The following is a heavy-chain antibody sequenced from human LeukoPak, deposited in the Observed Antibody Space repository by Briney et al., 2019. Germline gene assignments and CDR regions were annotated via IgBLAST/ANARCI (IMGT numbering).Heavy chain of an antibody. Sequence: APVKVSCKASGYTFTSYGISWVRQATGQGLEWMGWMNPNSGNTAYAQKFQGRVTMTRSTSISTAYMELSSLRSEDTAVYYCAREDYYDSGSFDPWGQGTLVTVSS. V-gene: IGHV1-8*02. CDR3: AREDYYDSGSFDP. D-gene: IGHD3-22*01. CDR2: MNPNSGNT. J-gene: IGHJ5*02. CDR1: GYTFTSYG.